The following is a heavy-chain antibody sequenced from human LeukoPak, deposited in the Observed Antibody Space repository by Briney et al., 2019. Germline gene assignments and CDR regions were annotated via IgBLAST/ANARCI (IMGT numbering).Heavy chain of an antibody. CDR2: IYTSGST. CDR1: GGSISSYS. D-gene: IGHD3-22*01. CDR3: ARGAYDSSGYHKYYFDY. Sequence: SETLSLTCTVSGGSISSYSWSSIRQPAGKGLEWIGRIYTSGSTNYNPTLKSRVTMSVDTSKNQFSLKLSSVTAADTAVYYCARGAYDSSGYHKYYFDYWGQGTLVTVSS. J-gene: IGHJ4*02. V-gene: IGHV4-4*07.